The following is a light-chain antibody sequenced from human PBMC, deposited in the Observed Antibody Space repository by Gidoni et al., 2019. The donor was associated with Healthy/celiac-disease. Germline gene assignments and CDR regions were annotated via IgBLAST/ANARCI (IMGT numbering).Light chain of an antibody. CDR2: DAS. V-gene: IGKV3-11*01. CDR3: QQRSNWPPSIT. CDR1: QSVSSY. J-gene: IGKJ5*01. Sequence: EIVLTQSPVTLSLSTGERATLTCRASQSVSSYLAWYQQKPGQAPRLLIYDASNRATGIPARFSGSGSGTDFTLTISSLEPEDFAVYYCQQRSNWPPSITFXXXTRLEIK.